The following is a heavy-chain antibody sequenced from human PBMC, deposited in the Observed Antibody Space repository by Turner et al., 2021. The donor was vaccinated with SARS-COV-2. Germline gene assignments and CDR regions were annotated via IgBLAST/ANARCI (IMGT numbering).Heavy chain of an antibody. Sequence: QVQLMESGGGVVQPGRSLRLSCAASGFPFRSYAMHWVRQTPGKGLEWVTIISYDGSYKYYADSVKGRFTISRDNSRNTLYLQMNSLRAEDTAVYYCARFEDQATPGGEYYYGMDVWGQGTTVTVSS. D-gene: IGHD3-16*01. CDR3: ARFEDQATPGGEYYYGMDV. J-gene: IGHJ6*02. CDR1: GFPFRSYA. V-gene: IGHV3-30-3*01. CDR2: ISYDGSYK.